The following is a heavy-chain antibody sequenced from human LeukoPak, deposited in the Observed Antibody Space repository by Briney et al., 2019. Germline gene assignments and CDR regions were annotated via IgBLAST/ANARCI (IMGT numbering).Heavy chain of an antibody. CDR3: AKIIRIPSVLRYFDWLSLSLDY. J-gene: IGHJ4*02. D-gene: IGHD3-9*01. CDR1: GFTFSSYG. Sequence: GGSLRLSCAASGFTFSSYGMHWVRQAPGKGLEWVAFIRYDGSNKYYADSVKGRFTISRDNSKNTLYLQMNSLRAEDTAVYYCAKIIRIPSVLRYFDWLSLSLDYWGQGTLVTVSS. V-gene: IGHV3-30*02. CDR2: IRYDGSNK.